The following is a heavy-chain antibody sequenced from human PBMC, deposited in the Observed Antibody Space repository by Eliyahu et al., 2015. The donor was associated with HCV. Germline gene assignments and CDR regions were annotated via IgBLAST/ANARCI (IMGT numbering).Heavy chain of an antibody. J-gene: IGHJ4*02. V-gene: IGHV1-2*05. CDR2: INPNSGVT. CDR1: GYSFSGYY. CDR3: AGADLSGYGPGYYFDY. D-gene: IGHD3-10*01. Sequence: QVQLVQSGAEVKEPGASVKVSCKASGYSFSGYYMHWVRLAPGQRLEWVGRINPNSGVTDYAEKFQGRVTMTRDRSMSTASMELSRLSFDDTGVYFCAGADLSGYGPGYYFDYWGQGTLVSVSS.